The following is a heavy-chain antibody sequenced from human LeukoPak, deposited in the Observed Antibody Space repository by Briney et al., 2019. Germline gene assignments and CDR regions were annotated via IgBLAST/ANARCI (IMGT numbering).Heavy chain of an antibody. Sequence: PSETLSLTCAVYGGSISSYYWSWIRQPPGKGLEWIGEINHSGSTNYNPSLKSRVTISVDTSKNQFSLKLSSVTAADTAVYYCARVRPRQCQFDYWGQGTLVTVSS. D-gene: IGHD5/OR15-5a*01. V-gene: IGHV4-34*01. CDR3: ARVRPRQCQFDY. J-gene: IGHJ4*02. CDR2: INHSGST. CDR1: GGSISSYY.